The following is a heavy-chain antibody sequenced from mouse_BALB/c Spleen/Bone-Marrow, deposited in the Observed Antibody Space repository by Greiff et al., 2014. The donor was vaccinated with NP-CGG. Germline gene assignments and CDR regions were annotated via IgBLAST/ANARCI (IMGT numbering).Heavy chain of an antibody. J-gene: IGHJ3*01. V-gene: IGHV1-9*01. CDR3: ARPYYYGSSHAWFAY. D-gene: IGHD1-1*01. CDR1: GYTFSSYW. CDR2: ILPGISIT. Sequence: VQLVESGTELMKPGASVMISCKATGYTFSSYWIEWVKQRPGHGLEWIGEILPGISITNYNEKFKGKATFTADTSSNTAYMQLSSLTSEDSAVYYCARPYYYGSSHAWFAYWGQGTLVTVSA.